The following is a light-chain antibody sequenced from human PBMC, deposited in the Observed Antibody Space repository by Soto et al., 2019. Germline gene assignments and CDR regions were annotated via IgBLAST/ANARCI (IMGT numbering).Light chain of an antibody. CDR2: GAS. V-gene: IGKV3-20*01. J-gene: IGKJ1*01. Sequence: EIVLTQSPGTLSLSPGERATLSCRASQSVSSSYLVWYQQKPGQAPTLLIYGASTRATGIPDRFSGSGSGTDFTLTISRLEPEEFAVYYCQEYGNSPWRFGQGTKVEI. CDR1: QSVSSSY. CDR3: QEYGNSPWR.